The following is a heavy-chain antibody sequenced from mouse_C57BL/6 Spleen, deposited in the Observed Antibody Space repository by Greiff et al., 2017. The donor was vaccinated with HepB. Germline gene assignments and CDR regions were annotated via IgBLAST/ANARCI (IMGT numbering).Heavy chain of an antibody. J-gene: IGHJ2*01. CDR2: INPYNGGT. V-gene: IGHV1-19*01. CDR3: ARSPYYGSSPFDY. CDR1: GYTFTDYY. D-gene: IGHD1-1*01. Sequence: EVQLVESGPVLVKPGASVKMSCKASGYTFTDYYMNWVKQSHGKSLEWIGVINPYNGGTSYNQKFKGKATLTVDKSSSTAYMELNSLTSEDSAVYYCARSPYYGSSPFDYWGQGTTLTVSS.